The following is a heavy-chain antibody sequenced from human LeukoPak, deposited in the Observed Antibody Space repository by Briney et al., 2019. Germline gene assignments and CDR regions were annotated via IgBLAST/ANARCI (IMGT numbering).Heavy chain of an antibody. V-gene: IGHV4-59*08. CDR3: ASIVVVAATGGWSDP. J-gene: IGHJ5*02. D-gene: IGHD2-15*01. CDR1: GGSISSYY. CDR2: IYYSGST. Sequence: PSETLSLTCTVSGGSISSYYWSWIRQPPGKGLEWIGYIYYSGSTNYNPSLKSRVTISVDTSKNQFSLKLSSVTAADTAVYYCASIVVVAATGGWSDPWGQGTLVTVSS.